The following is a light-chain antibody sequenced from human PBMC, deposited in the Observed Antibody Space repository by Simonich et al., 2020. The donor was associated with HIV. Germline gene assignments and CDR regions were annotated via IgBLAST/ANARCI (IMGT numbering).Light chain of an antibody. V-gene: IGLV2-8*01. CDR2: EVS. CDR3: SSYAGSNNLV. CDR1: SSDVGGYNY. J-gene: IGLJ2*01. Sequence: QSALTQPASVSGSPGQSIPISCTGTSSDVGGYNYVSWYQQPPGKAPKLMILEVSKRPAGVPDRFSGSKSGNTASLTVSGLQAEDEADYYCSSYAGSNNLVFGGGTKLTVL.